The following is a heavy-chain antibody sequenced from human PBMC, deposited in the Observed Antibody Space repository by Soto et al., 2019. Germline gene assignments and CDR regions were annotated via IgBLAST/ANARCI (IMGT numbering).Heavy chain of an antibody. CDR3: ARAVAAGNWFDP. J-gene: IGHJ5*02. CDR2: IYYSGST. D-gene: IGHD6-19*01. CDR1: GGSIGSSSDY. Sequence: PSETLSLTCTVFGGSIGSSSDYWGWIRQPPGKGLEWIGSIYYSGSTYYNPSLKSRVTISVDTSKNQFSLKLSSVTAADTAVYYCARAVAAGNWFDPWGQGTLVTVS. V-gene: IGHV4-39*01.